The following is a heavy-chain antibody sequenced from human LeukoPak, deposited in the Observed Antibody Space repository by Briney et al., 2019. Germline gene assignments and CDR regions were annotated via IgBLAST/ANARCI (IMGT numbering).Heavy chain of an antibody. CDR3: ARDPEGDGGATFDS. J-gene: IGHJ4*02. D-gene: IGHD1-26*01. CDR2: IEQDGSAK. V-gene: IGHV3-7*01. Sequence: PGGSLRLSCTASGFMFSSYWMSWVRQAPGKGLEWVANIEQDGSAKFYVDSVKGRFTVSRDNTKNSLYLQMNSLRDEDTAVYYCARDPEGDGGATFDSWGQGTLVTVSS. CDR1: GFMFSSYW.